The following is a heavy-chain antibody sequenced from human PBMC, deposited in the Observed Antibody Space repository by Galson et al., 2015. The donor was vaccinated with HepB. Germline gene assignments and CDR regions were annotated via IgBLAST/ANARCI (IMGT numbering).Heavy chain of an antibody. CDR3: SVVVPAATRYMDA. Sequence: TLSLTCTVSGGSISSGGYYWSWIRQHPGKGLEWIGYIYYSGSTYYNPSLKSRVTISVDTSKNQFSLKLSSVTAADTAVYYCSVVVPAATRYMDAWGKGTTVTVSS. D-gene: IGHD2-2*01. CDR1: GGSISSGGYY. CDR2: IYYSGST. V-gene: IGHV4-31*03. J-gene: IGHJ6*03.